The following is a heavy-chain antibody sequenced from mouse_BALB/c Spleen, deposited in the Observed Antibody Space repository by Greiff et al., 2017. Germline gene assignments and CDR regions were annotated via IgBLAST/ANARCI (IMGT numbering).Heavy chain of an antibody. CDR3: ARAYYRYDGRLAY. V-gene: IGHV14-1*02. D-gene: IGHD2-14*01. CDR2: IDPENGNT. Sequence: EVMLVESGAELVRPGALVKLSCKASGFNIKDYYMHWVKQRPEQGLEWIGWIDPENGNTIYDPKFQGKASITADTSSNTAYLQLSSLTSEDSAVYYCARAYYRYDGRLAYWGQGTLVTVSA. CDR1: GFNIKDYY. J-gene: IGHJ3*01.